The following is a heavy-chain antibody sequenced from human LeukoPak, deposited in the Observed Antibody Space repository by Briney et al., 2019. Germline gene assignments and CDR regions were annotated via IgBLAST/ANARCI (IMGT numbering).Heavy chain of an antibody. CDR1: RFLFSSYG. Sequence: PGGAVRLSRAAARFLFSSYGMSWVRQARAKGPEGVSAIGSGSYGTYYADSVRGRVAISRDHSQNTQYLQMNNLRVEGRDVYYCAKRGDTSGYYEPWGQGTLVTVSS. CDR2: IGSGSYGT. J-gene: IGHJ5*02. CDR3: AKRGDTSGYYEP. V-gene: IGHV3-23*01. D-gene: IGHD3-22*01.